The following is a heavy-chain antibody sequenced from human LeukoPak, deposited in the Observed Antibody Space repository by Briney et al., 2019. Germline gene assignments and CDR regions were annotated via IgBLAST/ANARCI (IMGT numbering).Heavy chain of an antibody. V-gene: IGHV3-48*01. CDR1: GFTFSGSG. J-gene: IGHJ4*02. Sequence: GGSLRLSCAASGFTFSGSGMNWVRQAPGKGLEWISYISSSSITIYYADSVKGRFTISRDNSKNTMYLQMSSLRAEDTAVYYCAKIRLEESATGYWGQGTLVTVSS. CDR2: ISSSSITI. D-gene: IGHD2-15*01. CDR3: AKIRLEESATGY.